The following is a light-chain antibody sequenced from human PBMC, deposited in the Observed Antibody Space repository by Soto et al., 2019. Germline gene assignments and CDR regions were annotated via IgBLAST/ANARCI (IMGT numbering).Light chain of an antibody. CDR2: GAS. Sequence: EIVLTQSPGTLSLSPGERATLSCRASQRVSSSSYLAWYQQKPGQAPRLLIYGASSRATGIPDRFSGSGSATDFPLTISRLEPEDVAVYYCRQYGSSPSYTCGQGTKLEIK. J-gene: IGKJ2*01. CDR3: RQYGSSPSYT. CDR1: QRVSSSSY. V-gene: IGKV3-20*01.